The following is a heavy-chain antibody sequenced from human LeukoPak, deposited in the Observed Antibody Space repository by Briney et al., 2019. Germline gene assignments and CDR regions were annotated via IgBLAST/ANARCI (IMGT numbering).Heavy chain of an antibody. D-gene: IGHD3-3*01. V-gene: IGHV1-2*02. J-gene: IGHJ5*02. CDR2: INPNSGGT. Sequence: ASVKVSCKASEYTYTGYYMHWVRQAPGQGLEWMGWINPNSGGTNYAQKFQGRVTMTRDTSVSTAYMELSRLRSDDTAVYYCARYYDFWSGFASTNWFDPWGQGTLVTVSS. CDR1: EYTYTGYY. CDR3: ARYYDFWSGFASTNWFDP.